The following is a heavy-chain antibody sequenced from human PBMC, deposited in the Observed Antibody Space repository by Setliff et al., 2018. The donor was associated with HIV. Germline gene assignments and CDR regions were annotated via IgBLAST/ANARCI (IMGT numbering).Heavy chain of an antibody. J-gene: IGHJ5*02. V-gene: IGHV1-46*01. CDR3: VRVMYSDGAINWFDP. CDR2: INPSGGST. D-gene: IGHD6-13*01. Sequence: GASVKVSCKASGGTFSSYAISWVRQAPGQGLEWMGIINPSGGSTSYAQKFQGRVTMTRNTSIRTAYMELSSLRSEDTAIYYCVRVMYSDGAINWFDPWGQGTLVTGLL. CDR1: GGTFSSYA.